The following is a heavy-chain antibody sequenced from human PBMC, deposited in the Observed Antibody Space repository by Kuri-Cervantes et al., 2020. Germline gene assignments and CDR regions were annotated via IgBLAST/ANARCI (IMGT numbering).Heavy chain of an antibody. CDR1: GFSFSSYS. Sequence: GGSLRLSCAASGFSFSSYSMNWVRQAPGKGLEWVASISSSGFFIHYADSLKGRFTISRDNAKNSLYLQMSSLRSEDTAVYYCARGLMRKDITMVRGVIAYWGQGTLVTVSS. D-gene: IGHD3-10*01. J-gene: IGHJ4*02. CDR2: ISSSGFFI. V-gene: IGHV3-21*04. CDR3: ARGLMRKDITMVRGVIAY.